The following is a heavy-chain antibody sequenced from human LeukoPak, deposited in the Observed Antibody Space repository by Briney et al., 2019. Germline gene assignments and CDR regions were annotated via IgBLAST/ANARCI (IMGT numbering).Heavy chain of an antibody. J-gene: IGHJ3*02. D-gene: IGHD6-19*01. CDR3: AKVLAVAGTGAFDI. Sequence: GGSLRLSCAASGFTFSSYWMYWVRHAPGKGLVWVSRINTDGSSTTYADSVKGRFTISRDNAKNTLYLQMNSLRAEDTAVYYCAKVLAVAGTGAFDIWGQGTMVTVSS. CDR1: GFTFSSYW. V-gene: IGHV3-74*01. CDR2: INTDGSST.